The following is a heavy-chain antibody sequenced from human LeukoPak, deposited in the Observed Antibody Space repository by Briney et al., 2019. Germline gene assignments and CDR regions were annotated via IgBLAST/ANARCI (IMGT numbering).Heavy chain of an antibody. CDR2: ISSSGSTI. CDR1: GFTFDDYG. Sequence: GGSLRLSCAASGFTFDDYGMSWVRHAPGKGLEWVSYISSSGSTIYYADSVKGRFTISRDNAKNSLYLQMNSLRAEDTAVYYCARWLRGENYFDYWGQGTLVTVSS. CDR3: ARWLRGENYFDY. V-gene: IGHV3-48*03. D-gene: IGHD5-12*01. J-gene: IGHJ4*02.